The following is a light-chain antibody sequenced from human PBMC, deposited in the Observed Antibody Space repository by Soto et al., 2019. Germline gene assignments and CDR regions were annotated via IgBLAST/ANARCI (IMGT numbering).Light chain of an antibody. V-gene: IGLV1-44*01. J-gene: IGLJ1*01. Sequence: QSMLTQPPSASGTPGQWVTISCSGSSSNIGSNTVNWYQQLPGMAPKLLIYSNNQRPSGVPDRFSGSKSGTSASLAISGLQSEDEADYYCAAWDDSLNGLYVFGTGTKVTVL. CDR2: SNN. CDR3: AAWDDSLNGLYV. CDR1: SSNIGSNT.